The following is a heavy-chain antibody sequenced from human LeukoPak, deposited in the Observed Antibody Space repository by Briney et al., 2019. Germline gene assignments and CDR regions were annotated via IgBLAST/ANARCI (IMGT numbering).Heavy chain of an antibody. CDR1: GFTFSSYA. J-gene: IGHJ5*02. V-gene: IGHV3-23*01. CDR3: ARVQGAYNWFDP. Sequence: PGGSLRLSCAASGFTFSSYAMSWVRQAPGKGLEWVSAISGSGGSTYYADSVKGRFTISRDNSKNTLYLQMNSLRAEDTAVYYCARVQGAYNWFDPWGQGTLVTVSS. CDR2: ISGSGGST.